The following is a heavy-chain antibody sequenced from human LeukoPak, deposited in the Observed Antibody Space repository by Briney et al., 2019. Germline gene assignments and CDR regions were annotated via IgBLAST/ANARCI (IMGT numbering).Heavy chain of an antibody. J-gene: IGHJ4*02. V-gene: IGHV1-69*04. CDR1: GGTFSSYA. CDR3: ARVPPGSGSYACDY. Sequence: SVKVSCKASGGTFSSYAISWVRQAPGQGLEWMGRIIPILGIANYAQKFQGRVTITADKSTSTAYMELSSLRSEDAAVYYCARVPPGSGSYACDYWGQGTLVTVSS. D-gene: IGHD1-26*01. CDR2: IIPILGIA.